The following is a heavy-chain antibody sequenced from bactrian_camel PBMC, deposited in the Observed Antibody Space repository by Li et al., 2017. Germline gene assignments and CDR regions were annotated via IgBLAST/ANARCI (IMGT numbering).Heavy chain of an antibody. V-gene: IGHV3-2*01. J-gene: IGHJ4*01. D-gene: IGHD2*01. CDR1: GYTISNYY. CDR3: TKHVLEDGYSWWGFDY. Sequence: VQLVESGGGLVQPGRSLRLSCGASGYTISNYYMSWVRQVPEKGLEWVSSIYSDGSNTYYRDAVKGRFTIARDNAKNLLYLELNSLKTEDTAMYWCTKHVLEDGYSWWGFDYWGQGTQVTVS. CDR2: IYSDGSNT.